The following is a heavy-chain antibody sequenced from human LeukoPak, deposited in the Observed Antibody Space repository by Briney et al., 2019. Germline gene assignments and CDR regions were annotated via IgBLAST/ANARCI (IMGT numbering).Heavy chain of an antibody. Sequence: GGSLRLSCTASGFTFGDYAMSWFRQAPGKGLEWVTFIRYDGSNKYYADSVKGRFTISRDNSKNTLYLLMNSLRAEDTAVYYCAKDGQWLANYYYYCMDVWGKGTTVTISS. J-gene: IGHJ6*03. CDR1: GFTFGDYA. CDR3: AKDGQWLANYYYYCMDV. V-gene: IGHV3-30*02. D-gene: IGHD6-19*01. CDR2: IRYDGSNK.